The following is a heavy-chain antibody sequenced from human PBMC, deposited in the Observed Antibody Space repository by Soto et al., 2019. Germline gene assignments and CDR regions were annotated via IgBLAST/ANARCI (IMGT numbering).Heavy chain of an antibody. Sequence: GESLKISCKTSGYNFYSAWIGWVRQMPGKGLEWIGIIYPGDSDTKYGPPFQGRVTMSVDTSLTTAFLQWDSLKTSDTAIYYCVRGGPGFQWLDRWGQGTLVTVSS. CDR1: GYNFYSAW. CDR2: IYPGDSDT. CDR3: VRGGPGFQWLDR. D-gene: IGHD1-26*01. J-gene: IGHJ5*02. V-gene: IGHV5-51*01.